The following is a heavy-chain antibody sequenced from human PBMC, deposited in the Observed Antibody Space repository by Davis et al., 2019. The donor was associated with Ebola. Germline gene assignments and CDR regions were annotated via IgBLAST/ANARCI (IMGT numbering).Heavy chain of an antibody. D-gene: IGHD5-24*01. CDR1: GDSFSTKSAG. V-gene: IGHV6-1*01. CDR3: ARGWLQSGLDN. CDR2: TYYTSKWYN. J-gene: IGHJ4*02. Sequence: HSQTLSLTCAISGDSFSTKSAGWNWIRQSPSRGLEWLGRTYYTSKWYNDYAVSVKSRITINPDTSKNQFSLQLNSVTPEDTAVYYCARGWLQSGLDNWGQGTLVTVSS.